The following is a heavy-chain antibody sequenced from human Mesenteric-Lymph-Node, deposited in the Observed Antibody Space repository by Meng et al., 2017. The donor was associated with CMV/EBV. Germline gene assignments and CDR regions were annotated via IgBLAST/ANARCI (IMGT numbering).Heavy chain of an antibody. Sequence: SETLSLTCTVYGGSLSGYYWSFSDYWNYIRQPPGKGLEWLGEISHSGNTNYNPYLKSRVTVSVDTSKNQFSLRVNSATAADTAVYYCARLEQLVRVIDSWGQGTLVTVSS. CDR2: ISHSGNT. J-gene: IGHJ4*02. CDR1: GGSLSGYY. D-gene: IGHD2-2*01. CDR3: ARLEQLVRVIDS. V-gene: IGHV4-34*01.